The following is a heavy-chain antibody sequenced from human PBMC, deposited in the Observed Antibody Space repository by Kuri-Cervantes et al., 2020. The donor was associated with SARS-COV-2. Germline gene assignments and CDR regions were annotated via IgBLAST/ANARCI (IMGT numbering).Heavy chain of an antibody. J-gene: IGHJ6*02. V-gene: IGHV4-34*01. CDR2: ISHSGST. CDR1: GWSFSGYY. CDR3: ARGLVPAAVPPDTVPRALYGMDV. Sequence: GSLRLSCAVYGWSFSGYYWSWIRQSPGKGLEWIGEISHSGSTNYNSSLKSRVAISVDTSKNQFSLKLSSVTAADTAVYYCARGLVPAAVPPDTVPRALYGMDVWGQGTTVTVSS. D-gene: IGHD2-2*01.